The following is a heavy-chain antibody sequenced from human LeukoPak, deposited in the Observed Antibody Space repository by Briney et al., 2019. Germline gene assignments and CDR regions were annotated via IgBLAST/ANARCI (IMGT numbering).Heavy chain of an antibody. J-gene: IGHJ4*02. CDR2: ISVYNGNT. D-gene: IGHD3-22*01. CDR3: AAEEDYYDSEGSFDY. V-gene: IGHV1-18*01. Sequence: ASVKVSCKASGYTFSNYGISWVRQAPGQGLEWMGWISVYNGNTVYAQKLRGRVTMTTDTSTSTGYMELRSLRSDDTAVYYCAAEEDYYDSEGSFDYWGQGTLVTVSS. CDR1: GYTFSNYG.